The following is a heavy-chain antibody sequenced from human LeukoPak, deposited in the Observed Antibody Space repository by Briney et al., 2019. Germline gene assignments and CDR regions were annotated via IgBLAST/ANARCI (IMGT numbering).Heavy chain of an antibody. J-gene: IGHJ4*02. Sequence: PSETPSLTCTVSGGSISSYYWSWIRQPPGKGLEWIGYIYYSGSTNYNPSLKSRVTISVDTSKNQFSLKLSSVTAADTAVYYCARESTPHYYDSSGYYFDYWGQGTLVTVSS. CDR3: ARESTPHYYDSSGYYFDY. D-gene: IGHD3-22*01. V-gene: IGHV4-59*01. CDR2: IYYSGST. CDR1: GGSISSYY.